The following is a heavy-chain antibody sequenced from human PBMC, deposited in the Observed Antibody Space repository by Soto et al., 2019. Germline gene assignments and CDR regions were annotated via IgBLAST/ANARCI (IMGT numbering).Heavy chain of an antibody. CDR1: GFTLSGYA. J-gene: IGHJ6*02. V-gene: IGHV3-64*04. CDR2: ISSNGVGT. CDR3: CRGAAAGPVIYGMDV. Sequence: WGSLRLSCAASGFTLSGYAMDWVRQAPGKGLEYVSGISSNGVGTYYADSVKGRFTISRDNSKNTLYLQMNSLRAEDTAVYYCCRGAAAGPVIYGMDVWGQGTTVTVSS. D-gene: IGHD6-13*01.